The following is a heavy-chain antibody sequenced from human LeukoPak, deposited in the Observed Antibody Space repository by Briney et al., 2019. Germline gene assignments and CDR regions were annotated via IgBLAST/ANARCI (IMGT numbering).Heavy chain of an antibody. CDR1: GFTFDDYA. J-gene: IGHJ4*02. Sequence: GGSLRLSCAASGFTFDDYAMHWVRQAPGKGLEWVSGISWNSGSIGYADSVKGRFTISRDNAKNSLYLQMNSLRAEDKALYYCAKGEDYDSSGYSYFDYWGQGTLVTVSS. V-gene: IGHV3-9*01. CDR2: ISWNSGSI. D-gene: IGHD3-22*01. CDR3: AKGEDYDSSGYSYFDY.